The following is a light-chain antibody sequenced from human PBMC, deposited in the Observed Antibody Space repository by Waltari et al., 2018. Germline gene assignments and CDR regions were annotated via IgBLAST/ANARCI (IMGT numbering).Light chain of an antibody. CDR2: KDT. CDR3: QLADSTVTYV. CDR1: TLSQQY. J-gene: IGLJ1*01. Sequence: SHELTQPPSVSVSPGQTATITCSGETLSQQYVYWYQHKPGQAPVLLIYKDTERPSGTPDRFSGSSSGTSVTLTISGVQAEDEADYYCQLADSTVTYVFGPGTKVIVL. V-gene: IGLV3-25*03.